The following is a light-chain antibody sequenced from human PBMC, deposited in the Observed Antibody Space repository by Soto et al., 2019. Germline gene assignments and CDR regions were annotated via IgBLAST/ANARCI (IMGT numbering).Light chain of an antibody. J-gene: IGKJ1*01. V-gene: IGKV4-1*01. CDR2: WAS. CDR3: QQYYNSET. Sequence: DIVMTQSPDSLAVSLGESATINCKSSQSVLYSSNNKNYLAWYQQKPGQPPKLLIYWASTRESGVPDRFSGSGSGTDFTLTISSLQAEDVAVYYCQQYYNSETFGQGTKVEIK. CDR1: QSVLYSSNNKNY.